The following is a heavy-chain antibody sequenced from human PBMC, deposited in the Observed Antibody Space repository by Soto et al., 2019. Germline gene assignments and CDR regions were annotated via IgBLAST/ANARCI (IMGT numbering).Heavy chain of an antibody. CDR1: GFTFSSYA. Sequence: EVQLLESGGGLVQPGGSLRLPCAASGFTFSSYAMSWVRQAPGKGLEWVSAISGSGGSTYYADSVKGRFTISRDNSKNTLYLQMNSLRAEDTAVYYCAKVGGVPYCGGDCYDYYYYGMDVWGQGTTVTVSS. V-gene: IGHV3-23*01. J-gene: IGHJ6*02. CDR3: AKVGGVPYCGGDCYDYYYYGMDV. CDR2: ISGSGGST. D-gene: IGHD2-21*02.